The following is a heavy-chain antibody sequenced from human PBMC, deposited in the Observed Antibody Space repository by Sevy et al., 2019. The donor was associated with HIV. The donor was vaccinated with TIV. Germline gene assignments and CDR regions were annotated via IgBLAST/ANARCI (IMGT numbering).Heavy chain of an antibody. D-gene: IGHD3-10*01. CDR1: GFTFSSYA. Sequence: EGSLRLSCAASGFTFSSYAMHWVRQAPGKGLEWVAVIAYDGSNKYYADSVKGRFTISRDNSKNTLYLQMNSLRAEDTAVYYCARDFAAAGSYYFDHWGQGTLVTVSS. CDR2: IAYDGSNK. CDR3: ARDFAAAGSYYFDH. J-gene: IGHJ4*02. V-gene: IGHV3-30-3*01.